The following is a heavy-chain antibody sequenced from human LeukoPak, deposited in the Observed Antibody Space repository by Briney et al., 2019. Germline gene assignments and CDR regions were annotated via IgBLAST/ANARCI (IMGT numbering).Heavy chain of an antibody. Sequence: GGSLRLSCAASGFTFSSYNMNWVRQAPGKGLEWVSSISSSSSYIYYADSVKGRFTISRDNSKNTLYLQMNSLRAEDTAVYYCAGIVGATGGYWGQGTLVTVSS. J-gene: IGHJ4*02. CDR2: ISSSSSYI. CDR1: GFTFSSYN. CDR3: AGIVGATGGY. V-gene: IGHV3-21*01. D-gene: IGHD1-26*01.